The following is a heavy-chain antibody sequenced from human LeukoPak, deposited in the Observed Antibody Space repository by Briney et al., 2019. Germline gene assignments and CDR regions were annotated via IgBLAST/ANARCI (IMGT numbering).Heavy chain of an antibody. CDR2: IKSDGSST. V-gene: IGHV3-74*01. CDR1: GFTFRDHW. Sequence: GGSLRLSCAASGFTFRDHWMHWVRQAPGKGLVWVSRIKSDGSSTDYADSVKGRFTISRDNAKNTLYPQMNSLRAEDTAVYYCARVPLGTQQWLESRRGMDVWGQGTTVTVSS. D-gene: IGHD6-19*01. J-gene: IGHJ6*02. CDR3: ARVPLGTQQWLESRRGMDV.